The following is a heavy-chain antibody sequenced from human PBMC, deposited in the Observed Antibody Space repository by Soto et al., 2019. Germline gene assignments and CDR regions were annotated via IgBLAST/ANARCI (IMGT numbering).Heavy chain of an antibody. V-gene: IGHV3-30*18. Sequence: HVQLVESGGGVVQPGRSLRLSCAVSGFNFSSYGMHWVRLAPGKGLEWVAVISYDGSHKASADSVKGRFAISRDNSKNTLFLQMNSLRVEDTAVYYCAKDLVKTSIWSADWGQGTLVTVSS. CDR2: ISYDGSHK. J-gene: IGHJ4*02. CDR3: AKDLVKTSIWSAD. CDR1: GFNFSSYG. D-gene: IGHD2-2*01.